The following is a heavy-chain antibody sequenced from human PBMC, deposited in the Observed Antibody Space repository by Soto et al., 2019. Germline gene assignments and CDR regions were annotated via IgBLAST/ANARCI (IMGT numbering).Heavy chain of an antibody. CDR3: ARGLLGFLNWFDP. CDR2: ISSSSSYI. Sequence: EVQLVESGGGLVKPGGSLRLSCAASGFTFSSYSMNWVRQAPGKGLEWVSSISSSSSYIYYADSVKGRFTISRDNAKNSLYLQMNSLRAEDTAVYYCARGLLGFLNWFDPWGQGTLVTVSS. V-gene: IGHV3-21*01. CDR1: GFTFSSYS. D-gene: IGHD3-16*01. J-gene: IGHJ5*02.